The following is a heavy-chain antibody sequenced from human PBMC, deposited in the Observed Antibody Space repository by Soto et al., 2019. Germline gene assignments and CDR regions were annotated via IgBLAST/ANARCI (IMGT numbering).Heavy chain of an antibody. Sequence: QVQLVESGGGLVKPGGSLRLACAASGFSFGDSYMSWVRQSPGKGLEWLSYISGGSSYINYADSVQGRFTISRDNAKRSLYLEMNSLRADDTAVCYCAKTIVAAPGYYFDHWGQGNLVTVSS. CDR2: ISGGSSYI. D-gene: IGHD2-21*01. CDR1: GFSFGDSY. CDR3: AKTIVAAPGYYFDH. V-gene: IGHV3-11*06. J-gene: IGHJ4*02.